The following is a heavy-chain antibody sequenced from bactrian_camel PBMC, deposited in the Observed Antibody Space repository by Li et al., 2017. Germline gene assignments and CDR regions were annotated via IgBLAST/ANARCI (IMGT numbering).Heavy chain of an antibody. V-gene: IGHV3S55*01. CDR2: VDNDDYT. CDR3: VRAYRDYASNQADFGY. CDR1: GFTSGPHC. Sequence: GSVQAGGSLTLSCAASGFTSGPHCMGWFRQAPGKEREGIAAVDNDDYTFYIGSMRTRFTISRDSAKNTLYLQMNSLKPEDTGVYYCVRAYRDYASNQADFGYWGQGTQVTVS. J-gene: IGHJ6*01. D-gene: IGHD4*01.